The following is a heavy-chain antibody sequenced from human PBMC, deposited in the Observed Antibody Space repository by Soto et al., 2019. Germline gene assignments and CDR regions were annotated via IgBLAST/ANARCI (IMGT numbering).Heavy chain of an antibody. CDR3: ARVAYWDGTICHLPDY. D-gene: IGHD2-21*01. J-gene: IGHJ4*02. V-gene: IGHV4-4*07. CDR2: ISPSGST. CDR1: CGSISSLY. Sequence: SQTLPLTCTVSCGSISSLYWRCILQPPGKGLEWIGSISPSGSTNYNPSLKSRVTMSEDKSNNQFSLRVTSATAADTDIYYCARVAYWDGTICHLPDYWGQGTLVTVSS.